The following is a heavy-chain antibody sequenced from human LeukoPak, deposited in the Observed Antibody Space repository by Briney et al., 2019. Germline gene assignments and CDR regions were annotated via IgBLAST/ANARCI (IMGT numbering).Heavy chain of an antibody. Sequence: PSETLSLTCTVSGGSIISSSYYWGWIRQPPGKGLEWIGSIYYSGSTSYNPSLKSRVTISVDTFKNQFSLKMSSVTAADTAVYYCARGRSSYYDSGGYYYLMYWGQGTLVTVSS. CDR2: IYYSGST. CDR1: GGSIISSSYY. V-gene: IGHV4-39*07. J-gene: IGHJ1*01. CDR3: ARGRSSYYDSGGYYYLMY. D-gene: IGHD3-22*01.